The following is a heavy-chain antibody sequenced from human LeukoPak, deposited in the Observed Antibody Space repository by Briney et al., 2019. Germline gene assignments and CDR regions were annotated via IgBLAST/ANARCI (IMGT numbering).Heavy chain of an antibody. V-gene: IGHV4-59*11. CDR1: GGSISSHY. D-gene: IGHD6-13*01. J-gene: IGHJ4*02. Sequence: SETLSLTCTVSGGSISSHYWSWIRQPPGKGLEWIGYIYYSGSTKYNPSLKSRVTISLDTPKNQFSLKLTSVTAADTAVYYCARDNIAAAGTSVYWGQGTLVTVSS. CDR3: ARDNIAAAGTSVY. CDR2: IYYSGST.